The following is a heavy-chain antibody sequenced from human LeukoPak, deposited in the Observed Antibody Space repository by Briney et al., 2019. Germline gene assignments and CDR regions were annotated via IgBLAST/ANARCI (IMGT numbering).Heavy chain of an antibody. V-gene: IGHV1-69*05. D-gene: IGHD2-21*02. CDR1: GGTFSSYA. J-gene: IGHJ3*02. Sequence: SVKVSCKASGGTFSSYAISWVRQAPGQGLEWMGGIIPIFGTANYAQKFQGRVTITTDESTSTAYMELSSLRSEVTAVYYCARAGYCGGDCYSGAFDIWGQGTMVTVSS. CDR2: IIPIFGTA. CDR3: ARAGYCGGDCYSGAFDI.